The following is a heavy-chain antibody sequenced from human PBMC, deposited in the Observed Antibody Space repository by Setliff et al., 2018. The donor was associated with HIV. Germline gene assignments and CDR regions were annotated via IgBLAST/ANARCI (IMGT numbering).Heavy chain of an antibody. V-gene: IGHV3-74*01. Sequence: GGSLRLSCAASGFTFSTTWMYWVRQAPGKGLVWVSRINTGGSSTTYADSVKGRFTISRDNAKNTLYLQMNSLRAEDTALYFCTRDRGRPDSFDIWGQGTMVTVSS. J-gene: IGHJ3*02. CDR1: GFTFSTTW. CDR2: INTGGSST. D-gene: IGHD1-26*01. CDR3: TRDRGRPDSFDI.